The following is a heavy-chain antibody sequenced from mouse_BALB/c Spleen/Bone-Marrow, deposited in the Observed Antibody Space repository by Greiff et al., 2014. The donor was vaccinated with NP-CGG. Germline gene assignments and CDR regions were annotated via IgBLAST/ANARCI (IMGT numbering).Heavy chain of an antibody. CDR3: ARPRQLGLPYYFDY. J-gene: IGHJ2*01. CDR1: GYTFTSYV. D-gene: IGHD3-2*01. V-gene: IGHV1-14*01. Sequence: VQLQQSGPELVKPGASVKMSCKASGYTFTSYVMHWVKQKPGQGLEWIGYINPYNDGTKYNEKFKGKATLTSDKSSSTAYMELSSLTSEDSAVYYCARPRQLGLPYYFDYWGQGTTLPVSS. CDR2: INPYNDGT.